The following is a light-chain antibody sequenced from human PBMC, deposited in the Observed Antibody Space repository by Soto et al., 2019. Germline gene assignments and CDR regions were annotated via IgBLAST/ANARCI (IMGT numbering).Light chain of an antibody. Sequence: QSVLTQPPSVSAAPGQKVTLSCSGSSSNIENNYVSWYQQLPGTAPKLLIYDNNKRPSGIPDRFSGSKSGTSATLGITGLQTGDEAEYYCGTWDNSLSAGVFGGGTQLTVL. CDR1: SSNIENNY. V-gene: IGLV1-51*01. CDR3: GTWDNSLSAGV. J-gene: IGLJ2*01. CDR2: DNN.